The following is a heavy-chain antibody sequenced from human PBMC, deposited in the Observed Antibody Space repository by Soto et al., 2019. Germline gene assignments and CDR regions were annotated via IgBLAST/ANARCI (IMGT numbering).Heavy chain of an antibody. V-gene: IGHV3-23*01. CDR1: GFTFSSYA. D-gene: IGHD1-7*01. CDR2: ISGSGGST. Sequence: GGSLRLSCAASGFTFSSYAMSWVRQAPGKGLEWVSAISGSGGSTYYADSVKGRFTISRDNSKNTLYLQMNSLRAEDTAVYYCAKSGVAGTTPDYFDYWGQGTLVTVSS. J-gene: IGHJ4*02. CDR3: AKSGVAGTTPDYFDY.